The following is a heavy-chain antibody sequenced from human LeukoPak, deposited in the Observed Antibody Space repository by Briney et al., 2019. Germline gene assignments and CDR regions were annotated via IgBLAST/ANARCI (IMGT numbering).Heavy chain of an antibody. CDR1: GFTFSSYE. J-gene: IGHJ3*02. D-gene: IGHD3-3*01. CDR3: ARAGGFWSGYYAFDI. CDR2: ISSSSSYI. Sequence: PGGSLRLSCAASGFTFSSYEMSWVRQAPGKGLEWVSSISSSSSYIYYADSVKGRFTISRDNAKNSLYLQTNSLRAEDTAVYYCARAGGFWSGYYAFDIWGQGTMVTVSS. V-gene: IGHV3-21*01.